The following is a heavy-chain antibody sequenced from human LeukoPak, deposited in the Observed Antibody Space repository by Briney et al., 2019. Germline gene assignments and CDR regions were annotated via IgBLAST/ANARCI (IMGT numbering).Heavy chain of an antibody. CDR3: ARRVGCSNTSCYYYFDS. Sequence: SETLSLTCTVSGGSISSYYCSWVREPPGKGREWFGYIYYSGSTNYNPSLTSRVTISVDTSKNQFSLKLCSVTAANTAVYYCARRVGCSNTSCYYYFDSWGQGTLVTVSS. D-gene: IGHD2-2*01. V-gene: IGHV4-59*08. CDR2: IYYSGST. CDR1: GGSISSYY. J-gene: IGHJ4*02.